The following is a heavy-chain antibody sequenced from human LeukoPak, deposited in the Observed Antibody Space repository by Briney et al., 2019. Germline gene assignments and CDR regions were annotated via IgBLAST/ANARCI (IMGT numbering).Heavy chain of an antibody. D-gene: IGHD3-10*01. Sequence: GESLNISCKGSGYSFTSYWIGWVRQMPGKGLEWMGIIYPGDSDTRYSPSFQGQVTISADKSISTAYLQWSSLKASDTAMYYCARLPRAYYYGSGSFYYDYWGQGTLVTVSS. J-gene: IGHJ4*02. CDR2: IYPGDSDT. V-gene: IGHV5-51*01. CDR1: GYSFTSYW. CDR3: ARLPRAYYYGSGSFYYDY.